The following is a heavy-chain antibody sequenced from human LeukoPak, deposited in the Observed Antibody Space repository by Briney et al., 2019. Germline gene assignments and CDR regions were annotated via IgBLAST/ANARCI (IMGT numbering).Heavy chain of an antibody. J-gene: IGHJ6*02. CDR1: GCSFKNNW. CDR2: IYPGDSKT. Sequence: GESLKISCKGSGCSFKNNWIAWVRQMPGKGLEWMGIIYPGDSKTIYNPSFQGQVTISADKSISTAYLQWSSLKASDTAKYYCAREGFVASYGVDVWGQGTTVTVSS. CDR3: AREGFVASYGVDV. V-gene: IGHV5-51*01.